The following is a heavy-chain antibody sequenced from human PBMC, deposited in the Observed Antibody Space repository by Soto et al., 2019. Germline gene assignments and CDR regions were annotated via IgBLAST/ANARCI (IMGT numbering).Heavy chain of an antibody. CDR3: ARGGYRRRYYYDSSATSGYFQH. Sequence: SETLPSPALSMVGPSVVTTGVGSASPQGRGWSGLGEINHSGSTDYNPSLKSRVTISVDTSKNQFSLKVNSVTAADTAVYYCARGGYRRRYYYDSSATSGYFQHWGQGTLVTVSS. D-gene: IGHD3-22*01. V-gene: IGHV4-34*01. J-gene: IGHJ1*01. CDR1: VGPSVVTT. CDR2: INHSGST.